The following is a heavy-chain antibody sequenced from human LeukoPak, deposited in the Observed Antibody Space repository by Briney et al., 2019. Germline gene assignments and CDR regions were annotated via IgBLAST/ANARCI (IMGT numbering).Heavy chain of an antibody. CDR1: GFNFDDYA. D-gene: IGHD5-12*01. CDR3: ARDHRYAFDN. V-gene: IGHV3-9*01. Sequence: GRSLRLSCAASGFNFDDYAMHWVRQAPGKGMEWVSGISWNNGSIDYAASVKGRFTISRDKARNSLYLQMNSLRVEDTAMYYCARDHRYAFDNWGHGTLVTVSS. J-gene: IGHJ4*01. CDR2: ISWNNGSI.